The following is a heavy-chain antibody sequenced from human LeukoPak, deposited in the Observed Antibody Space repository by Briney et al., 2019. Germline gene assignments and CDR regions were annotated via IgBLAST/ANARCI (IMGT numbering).Heavy chain of an antibody. CDR3: ARANRYYYDSSGYYTSYFDY. CDR2: ISSSGSTI. D-gene: IGHD3-22*01. Sequence: GGSLRLSXAASGFTFSSYEMNWVRQAPGKGLEWVSYISSSGSTIYYADSVKGRFTISRDNAKNSLYLQMNSLRAEDTAVYYCARANRYYYDSSGYYTSYFDYWGQGTLVTVST. V-gene: IGHV3-48*03. CDR1: GFTFSSYE. J-gene: IGHJ4*02.